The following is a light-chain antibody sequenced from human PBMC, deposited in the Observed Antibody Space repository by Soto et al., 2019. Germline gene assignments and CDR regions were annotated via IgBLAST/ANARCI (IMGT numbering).Light chain of an antibody. V-gene: IGKV2-28*01. J-gene: IGKJ5*01. CDR3: AQGLQTPIT. CDR2: LRS. Sequence: DIVMTQSPLSLPVNPGEPASISCRSSQSLLHSNGYNYLDWYLQKPGQSPQLLIYLRSYRASGGAARFSGSGSGTEFTLKISRVEAEDVGVYYCAQGLQTPITFGPGTRLEIK. CDR1: QSLLHSNGYNY.